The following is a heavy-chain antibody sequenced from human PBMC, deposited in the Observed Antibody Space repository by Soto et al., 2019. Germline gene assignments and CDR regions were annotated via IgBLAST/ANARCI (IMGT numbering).Heavy chain of an antibody. CDR2: IIPIFGTA. CDR1: GGAYGCCA. D-gene: IGHD2-15*01. V-gene: IGHV1-69*13. J-gene: IGHJ4*02. CDR3: AMTSIGYCSGGSCYGTLGY. Sequence: SVQVSWNACGGAYGCCARRLVRQDPGKGTEWMGGIIPIFGTAHYAQKFQGRVTITADESTSTAYMELSSLRSEDTAVYYCAMTSIGYCSGGSCYGTLGYRGKGTLVTGSS.